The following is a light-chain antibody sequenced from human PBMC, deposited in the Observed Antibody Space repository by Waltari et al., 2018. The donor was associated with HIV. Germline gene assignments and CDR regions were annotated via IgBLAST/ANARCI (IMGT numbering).Light chain of an antibody. CDR3: QQRDNWPPAPT. CDR2: DAS. Sequence: EIVLTQSPATLSLSPGERATLSCRASQSVSTFLAWYQQKPGQAPRLLIYDASIRATGIPARCSGSGSWTDFTLTIISLEPEDFAVYYCQQRDNWPPAPTFGGGTKVEI. J-gene: IGKJ4*01. CDR1: QSVSTF. V-gene: IGKV3-11*01.